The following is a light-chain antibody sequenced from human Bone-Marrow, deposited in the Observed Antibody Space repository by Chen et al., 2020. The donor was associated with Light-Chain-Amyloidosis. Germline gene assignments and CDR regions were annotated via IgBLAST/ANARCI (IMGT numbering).Light chain of an antibody. CDR2: DDS. Sequence: SYELTQPSSVSVAPGQTATIACGGNNIGSTSVHWYQQTPGQAPLLVVYDDSDRPSGIPERLSGANSGNTATLTISRVEAGDAADYYCQVWDRSSDRPVFGGGTKLTVL. J-gene: IGLJ3*02. CDR1: NIGSTS. V-gene: IGLV3-21*02. CDR3: QVWDRSSDRPV.